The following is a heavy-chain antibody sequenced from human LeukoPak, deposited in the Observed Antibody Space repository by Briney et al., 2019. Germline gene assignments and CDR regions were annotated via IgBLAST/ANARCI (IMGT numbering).Heavy chain of an antibody. Sequence: PGGSLRLSCAASEFTFSSNTMNWVRQAPGKGLEWVSVISASGVATYYADSVTGRFTISRDNSKNTLYLQMNSLRAEDTAVYYCAKSQVMITFGGVDVFDYWGQGTLVTVSS. J-gene: IGHJ4*02. D-gene: IGHD3-16*01. CDR2: ISASGVAT. V-gene: IGHV3-23*01. CDR1: EFTFSSNT. CDR3: AKSQVMITFGGVDVFDY.